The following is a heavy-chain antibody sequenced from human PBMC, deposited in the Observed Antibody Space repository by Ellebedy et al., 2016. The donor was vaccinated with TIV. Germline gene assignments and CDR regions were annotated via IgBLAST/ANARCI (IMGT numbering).Heavy chain of an antibody. V-gene: IGHV1-69*13. Sequence: AASVKVSCKASGYTFTSYGICWVRQAPGQGLEWMGGIIPIFGTANYAQKFQGRVTITADESTSTAYMELSSLRSEDTAVYYCASAYYYGSGKIVSYYYGMDVWGQGTTVTVSS. J-gene: IGHJ6*02. CDR2: IIPIFGTA. CDR3: ASAYYYGSGKIVSYYYGMDV. D-gene: IGHD3-10*01. CDR1: GYTFTSYG.